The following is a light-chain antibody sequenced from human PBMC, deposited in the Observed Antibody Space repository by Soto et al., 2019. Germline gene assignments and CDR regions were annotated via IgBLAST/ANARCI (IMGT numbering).Light chain of an antibody. CDR2: GAS. CDR3: LQDHNYPRT. J-gene: IGKJ1*01. Sequence: AIQMNQSPSSLSASVGDRVTITCRASEDIRKELSWYQQKPGKAPNVLIYGASSSQSGVPSRFSGSGSGTDFTLTISSLQHEDFATYYCLQDHNYPRTFGQGTKVEVK. V-gene: IGKV1-6*01. CDR1: EDIRKE.